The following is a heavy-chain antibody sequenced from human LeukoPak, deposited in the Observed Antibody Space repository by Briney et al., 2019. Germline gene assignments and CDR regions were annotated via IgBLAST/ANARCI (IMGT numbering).Heavy chain of an antibody. V-gene: IGHV1-8*01. Sequence: GASVKVSCKASGYTFSSYDINWVRQASGQGLEWMGWMNPNSGNTGYAQKFQGRVTMTRNTSISTAYMELSSLRSEDTAVYYCARGSYLGIAYCGGDCYSGTDYWGQGTLVTVSS. D-gene: IGHD2-21*01. CDR1: GYTFSSYD. CDR3: ARGSYLGIAYCGGDCYSGTDY. CDR2: MNPNSGNT. J-gene: IGHJ4*02.